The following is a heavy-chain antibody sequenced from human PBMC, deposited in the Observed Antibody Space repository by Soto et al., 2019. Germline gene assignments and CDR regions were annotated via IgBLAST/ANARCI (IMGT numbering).Heavy chain of an antibody. V-gene: IGHV1-18*01. CDR1: GYSFGTSG. J-gene: IGHJ4*02. CDR2: ISAYNGNT. D-gene: IGHD3-22*01. Sequence: GASVNVSCKASGYSFGTSGISRVRQAPGQGLEWMGWISAYNGNTNYEQKLQDRVTMTTDTSTNTAYLELRSLRSDDTAVYYCARAGQYYDSSGYANWGQGTLVTVSS. CDR3: ARAGQYYDSSGYAN.